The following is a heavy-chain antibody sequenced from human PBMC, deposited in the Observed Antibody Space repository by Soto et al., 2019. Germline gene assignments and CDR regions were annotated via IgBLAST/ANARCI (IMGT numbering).Heavy chain of an antibody. V-gene: IGHV1-69*01. CDR2: IIPIFGTA. D-gene: IGHD2-21*01. CDR1: GGTFSSSA. CDR3: ARDTGEVAKIANDAFDI. J-gene: IGHJ3*02. Sequence: QVQLVQSGAEVKKPGSSVKVSCKASGGTFSSSAISWVRQAPGQGLEWMGGIIPIFGTANYAQKFQGRVTITEDESTSTAYMELSSLRSEDTAVYYCARDTGEVAKIANDAFDIWGQGTMVTFSS.